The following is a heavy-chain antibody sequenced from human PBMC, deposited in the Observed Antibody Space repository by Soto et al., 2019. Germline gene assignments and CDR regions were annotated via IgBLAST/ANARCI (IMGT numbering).Heavy chain of an antibody. V-gene: IGHV1-3*01. CDR2: INAGNGNT. CDR3: ARSLAPQMGPDY. CDR1: GYTFTSYA. Sequence: ASVKVSCKASGYTFTSYAMHWVRQAPGQRLEWMGWINAGNGNTKYSQKFQGRVTITRDTSASTAYMELSSLRSEDTAVYYCARSLAPQMGPDYCGQGTLVTVSS. D-gene: IGHD2-21*01. J-gene: IGHJ4*02.